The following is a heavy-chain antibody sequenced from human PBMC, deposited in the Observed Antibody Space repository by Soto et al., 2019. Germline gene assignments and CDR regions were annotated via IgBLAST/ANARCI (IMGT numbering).Heavy chain of an antibody. V-gene: IGHV1-69*01. CDR1: GGTFSSYA. Sequence: VKVSCKASGGTFSSYAISWVRQAPGQGLEWMGGIIPIFGTANYAQKFQGRVTVTADESTSTAYMELSSLRSEDTAVYYCARQFPYYYDSSGYYLPLGAFDIWGQGTMVTVSS. CDR2: IIPIFGTA. CDR3: ARQFPYYYDSSGYYLPLGAFDI. D-gene: IGHD3-22*01. J-gene: IGHJ3*02.